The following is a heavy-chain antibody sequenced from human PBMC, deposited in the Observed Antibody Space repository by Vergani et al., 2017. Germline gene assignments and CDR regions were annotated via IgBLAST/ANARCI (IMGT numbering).Heavy chain of an antibody. D-gene: IGHD2-15*01. J-gene: IGHJ5*02. CDR3: ARVAIYCSGGSCYSGYNWFDP. CDR1: GGSISSSSYY. Sequence: QLQLQESGPGLVKPSETLSLTCTVSGGSISSSSYYWGWIRQPPGKGLEWIGSIYYSGSTYYNPSLKSRVTISVDTSKNQFSLQLSSVTAADTAVYYCARVAIYCSGGSCYSGYNWFDPWGQGTLVTVSS. CDR2: IYYSGST. V-gene: IGHV4-39*07.